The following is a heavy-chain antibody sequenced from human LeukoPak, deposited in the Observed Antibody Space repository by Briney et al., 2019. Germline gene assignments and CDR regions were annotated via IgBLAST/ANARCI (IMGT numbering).Heavy chain of an antibody. D-gene: IGHD3-16*02. J-gene: IGHJ4*02. CDR1: GFTFSNYG. V-gene: IGHV3-30*18. CDR3: AKGYTDFDY. CDR2: ISYDGSDK. Sequence: GGSLRLSCVASGFTFSNYGFHWVRQTPGKGLEWVAVISYDGSDKYYADPVKGRFTISRDNSKNTLYLQMNSLRAEDTAVYYCAKGYTDFDYWGQGTLVTVSS.